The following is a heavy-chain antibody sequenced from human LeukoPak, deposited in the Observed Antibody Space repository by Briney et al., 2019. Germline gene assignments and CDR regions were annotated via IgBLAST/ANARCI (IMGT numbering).Heavy chain of an antibody. CDR2: IWYDGSNK. Sequence: GSLRLSCAASGFTFSSYGMHWVRQAPGKGLEWVAVIWYDGSNKYYADSVKGRFTISRDSAKNSLYLQMNSLRAEDTAVYYCARGVPYDSWSGPHYSDYWGQGTLVTVSP. J-gene: IGHJ4*02. V-gene: IGHV3-33*01. D-gene: IGHD3-3*01. CDR1: GFTFSSYG. CDR3: ARGVPYDSWSGPHYSDY.